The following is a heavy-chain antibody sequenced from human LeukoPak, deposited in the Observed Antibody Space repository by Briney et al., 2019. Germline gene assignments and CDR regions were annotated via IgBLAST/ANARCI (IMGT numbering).Heavy chain of an antibody. CDR3: AKEGVFRFYQLPKGDFQH. Sequence: SGGSLRLSCAASGFTSSSYAMSWVRQAPGKGLEWVSAISGSGGSTYYADSVKGRFTISRDNSKNTLYLQMNSLRAEDTAVYYCAKEGVFRFYQLPKGDFQHWGQGTLVTVSS. V-gene: IGHV3-23*01. J-gene: IGHJ1*01. CDR2: ISGSGGST. D-gene: IGHD2-2*01. CDR1: GFTSSSYA.